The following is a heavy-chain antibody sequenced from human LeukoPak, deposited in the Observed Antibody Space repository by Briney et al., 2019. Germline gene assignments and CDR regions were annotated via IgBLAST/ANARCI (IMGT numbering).Heavy chain of an antibody. CDR3: ARTVVAATYHWFDP. D-gene: IGHD2-15*01. CDR1: GGSISSSSYY. V-gene: IGHV4-39*07. Sequence: SETLSLTCTVSGGSISSSSYYWGWIRQPPGKGLEWLGSIYYSGSTNYNPSLKSRVTVSVDTSKNQFSLKLSSVTAADTAVYYCARTVVAATYHWFDPWGQGTLVTVSS. J-gene: IGHJ5*02. CDR2: IYYSGST.